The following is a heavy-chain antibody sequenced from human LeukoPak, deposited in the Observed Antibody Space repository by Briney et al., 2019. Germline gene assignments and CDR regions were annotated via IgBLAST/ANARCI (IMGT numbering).Heavy chain of an antibody. CDR2: ISYSGST. CDR1: SGSISSNF. J-gene: IGHJ6*02. D-gene: IGHD2-2*01. V-gene: IGHV4-59*01. Sequence: SETLSLTCTVSSGSISSNFWSWIRRPPGKGLEWIGYISYSGSTNYDPSLKSRVSMSVDTSKNQFSLNLSSVTAADTAVYYCARRQYHYYGMDVWGQGTTVTVSS. CDR3: ARRQYHYYGMDV.